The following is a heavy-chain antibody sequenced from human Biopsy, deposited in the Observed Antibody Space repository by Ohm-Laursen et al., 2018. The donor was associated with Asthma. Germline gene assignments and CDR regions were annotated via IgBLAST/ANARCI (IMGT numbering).Heavy chain of an antibody. Sequence: SLRLSCSAPGFTFSNYGMHWVRQAPGKGLEWVAVISFDGSNKDFADSVKGRFTISRDNSKNTMYLEMNSLRPEDTAFYYCAKSADYYDSTDYLDFWGRGTLVTVSS. V-gene: IGHV3-30*18. CDR3: AKSADYYDSTDYLDF. CDR1: GFTFSNYG. J-gene: IGHJ4*01. CDR2: ISFDGSNK. D-gene: IGHD3-22*01.